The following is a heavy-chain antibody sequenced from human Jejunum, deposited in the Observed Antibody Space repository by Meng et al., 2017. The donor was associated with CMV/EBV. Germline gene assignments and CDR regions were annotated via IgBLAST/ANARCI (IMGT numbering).Heavy chain of an antibody. D-gene: IGHD1-26*01. CDR1: EFSVSRNN. Sequence: CTASEFSVSRNNMTWVRQAPGKGLEWVSAIYSGNTTYYADSVKGRFTISRDNSKNTLYLQMNSLRAEDTAVYYCAKKYSGSFDYWGQGTRVTVSS. J-gene: IGHJ4*02. V-gene: IGHV3-53*01. CDR3: AKKYSGSFDY. CDR2: IYSGNTT.